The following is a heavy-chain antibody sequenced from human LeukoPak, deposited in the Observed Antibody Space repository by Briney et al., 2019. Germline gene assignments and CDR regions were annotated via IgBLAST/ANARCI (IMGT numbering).Heavy chain of an antibody. Sequence: ASVKVSCKASGYTFTGYYMHWVRQAPGQGPEWMGWINPNSGGTNYAQKFQGRVTMTRDTSISIAYMELSRLRSDDTAVYYCARELSSSSSIGTNWFDPWGQGTLVTVSS. V-gene: IGHV1-2*02. CDR1: GYTFTGYY. CDR2: INPNSGGT. D-gene: IGHD6-6*01. J-gene: IGHJ5*02. CDR3: ARELSSSSSIGTNWFDP.